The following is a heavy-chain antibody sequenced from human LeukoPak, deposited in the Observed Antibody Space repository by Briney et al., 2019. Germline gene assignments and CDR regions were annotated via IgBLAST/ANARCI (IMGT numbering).Heavy chain of an antibody. CDR3: AKVPLWSPLAIYFDY. V-gene: IGHV3-64*01. D-gene: IGHD5-18*01. Sequence: GVSLRLSCAASGFTFANYAMHWVRQAPGKGLEYVSAISNNGGSTYYTNSVKGRFTISRDNSKNTLYLQMNSLRAEDTAVYYCAKVPLWSPLAIYFDYWGQGTLVTVSS. J-gene: IGHJ4*02. CDR1: GFTFANYA. CDR2: ISNNGGST.